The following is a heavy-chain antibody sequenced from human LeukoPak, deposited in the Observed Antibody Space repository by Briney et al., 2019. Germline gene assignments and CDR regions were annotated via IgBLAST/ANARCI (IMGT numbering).Heavy chain of an antibody. V-gene: IGHV5-51*01. J-gene: IGHJ5*02. D-gene: IGHD3-9*01. CDR3: ARGRYFDWQRPAYWFDP. CDR1: GYSFTSYW. Sequence: GESLQISCKGSGYSFTSYWIGWVRQMPGKGLEWMGIIYPGDSDTRYSPSFQGQVTISADKSISTAYLQWSSLKASDTAMYYCARGRYFDWQRPAYWFDPWGQGTLVTVSS. CDR2: IYPGDSDT.